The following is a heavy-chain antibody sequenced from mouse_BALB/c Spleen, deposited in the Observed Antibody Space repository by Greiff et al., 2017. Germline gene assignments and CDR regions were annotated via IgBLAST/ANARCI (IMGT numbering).Heavy chain of an antibody. J-gene: IGHJ4*01. Sequence: QVHVKQSGAELAKPGASVKMSCKASGYTFTSYWMHWVKQRPGQGLEWIGYINPSTGYTEYNQKFKDKATLTADKSSSTAYMQLSSLTSEDSAVYYCARRYYRWEDYAMDYWGQGTSVTVSS. CDR2: INPSTGYT. D-gene: IGHD2-14*01. V-gene: IGHV1-7*01. CDR1: GYTFTSYW. CDR3: ARRYYRWEDYAMDY.